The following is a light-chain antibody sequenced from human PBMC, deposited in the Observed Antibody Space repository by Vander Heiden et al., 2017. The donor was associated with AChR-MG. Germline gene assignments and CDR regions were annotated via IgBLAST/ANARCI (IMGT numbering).Light chain of an antibody. CDR3: QAWDSSTYVI. V-gene: IGLV3-1*01. J-gene: IGLJ2*01. CDR1: KLGSKF. Sequence: SYEMTQPPSVSVSPGQTASIPCSGDKLGSKFVCWYQQKPGQSPVLVIYQDNKRPSGIPERFSGSNSGNTATLAISGTQAMDEADYYCQAWDSSTYVIFGGGTKLTVL. CDR2: QDN.